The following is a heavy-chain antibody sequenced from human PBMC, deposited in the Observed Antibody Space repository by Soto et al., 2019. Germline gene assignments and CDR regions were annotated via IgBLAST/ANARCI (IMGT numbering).Heavy chain of an antibody. CDR1: GFPFRSYE. CDR3: AMGLLGDYLFPYVVDV. J-gene: IGHJ6*02. CDR2: ITSSSDAI. V-gene: IGHV3-48*03. Sequence: GGSLRLSCAVSGFPFRSYEMNWVRQAPGKGPEWVSCITSSSDAIYYAASVKGRFTVSGDNAKNSLYLQMNSLRAEDTAVSDFAMGLLGDYLFPYVVDVCGHGSTVTVS. D-gene: IGHD4-17*01.